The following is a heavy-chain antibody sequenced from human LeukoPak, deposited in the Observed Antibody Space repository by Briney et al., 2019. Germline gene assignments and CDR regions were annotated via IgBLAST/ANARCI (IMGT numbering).Heavy chain of an antibody. CDR3: AKDRSTIFGVVINPGIDY. D-gene: IGHD3-3*01. V-gene: IGHV3-23*01. CDR2: ISGSGGST. Sequence: GGSLRLSCAASGFTFSSYAMSWVRQAPGKGLEWVSAISGSGGSTYYADSVKRRFTISRDNSKNTLYLQMNSLRAEDTAVYYCAKDRSTIFGVVINPGIDYWGQGTLVTVSS. J-gene: IGHJ4*02. CDR1: GFTFSSYA.